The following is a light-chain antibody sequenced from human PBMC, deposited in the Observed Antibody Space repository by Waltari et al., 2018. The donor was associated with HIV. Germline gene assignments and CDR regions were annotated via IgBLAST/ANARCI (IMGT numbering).Light chain of an antibody. CDR2: KDT. CDR3: QSGDNKLTSVF. J-gene: IGLJ2*01. Sequence: SSELTQPPSVSVSPGQTVRITCSGDALPTQYTSWYQQKPGQPPFLVMYKDTQRSSGTPGRFSGSSSGTTVTLTITAVRAEDEAYYYCQSGDNKLTSVFFGGGTRLTVL. V-gene: IGLV3-25*03. CDR1: ALPTQY.